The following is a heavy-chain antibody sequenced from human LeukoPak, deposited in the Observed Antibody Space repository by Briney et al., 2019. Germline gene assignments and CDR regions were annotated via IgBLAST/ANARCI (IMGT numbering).Heavy chain of an antibody. V-gene: IGHV3-30*02. CDR2: IRYDGTNK. Sequence: GRSLRLSCAASGFTFSSYGMHWVRQAPGKGLEWVAFIRYDGTNKYYADSVKGRFTISRDNSKNTLYLQMNSLRAEDTAVFYCATFPYYFDSSGSYYFDFWGQGTLVTVSS. J-gene: IGHJ4*02. CDR1: GFTFSSYG. D-gene: IGHD3-22*01. CDR3: ATFPYYFDSSGSYYFDF.